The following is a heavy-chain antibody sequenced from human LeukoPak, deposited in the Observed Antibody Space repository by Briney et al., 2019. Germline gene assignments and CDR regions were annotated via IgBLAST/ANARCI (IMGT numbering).Heavy chain of an antibody. CDR2: IWYDGSNK. CDR3: AKADGSGTYYTRPSDY. J-gene: IGHJ4*02. V-gene: IGHV3-33*06. CDR1: GFTFSSYG. D-gene: IGHD3-10*01. Sequence: PGGSLRLSCAASGFTFSSYGMHWVRQAPGKGLEWVAVIWYDGSNKYYADSVKGRFTISRDNSQNTLYLQMSSLRADDSAVYYCAKADGSGTYYTRPSDYWGQGTLVTVSS.